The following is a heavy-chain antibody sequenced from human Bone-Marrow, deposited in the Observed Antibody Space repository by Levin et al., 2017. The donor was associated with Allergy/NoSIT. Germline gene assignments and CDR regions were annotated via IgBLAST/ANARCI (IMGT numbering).Heavy chain of an antibody. Sequence: SLKISCVVSGIIFDDYAFHWVRQTPGKGLEWVSGINWNGRSTDYADSVKGRFTISRDNAKNSLYLQMNSLRPEDTALYYCVKDTAMALYYYPMDFWGQGTTVTVSS. D-gene: IGHD3-10*01. CDR1: GIIFDDYA. J-gene: IGHJ6*02. V-gene: IGHV3-9*01. CDR2: INWNGRST. CDR3: VKDTAMALYYYPMDF.